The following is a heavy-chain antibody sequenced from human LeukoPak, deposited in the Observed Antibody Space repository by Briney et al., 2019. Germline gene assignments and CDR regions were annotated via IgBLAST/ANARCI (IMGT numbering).Heavy chain of an antibody. CDR1: GGSISSGSYY. CDR2: IYTSGST. J-gene: IGHJ4*02. V-gene: IGHV4-61*02. D-gene: IGHD5-18*01. CDR3: ARDPGHSYGAPLDY. Sequence: SETLSLTCTVSGGSISSGSYYWSWIRQPAGKGLEWIGRIYTSGSTKYNPSLKSRVTISVDMSKNQFSLKLSSVTAADTAVYYCARDPGHSYGAPLDYWGQGTLVTVSS.